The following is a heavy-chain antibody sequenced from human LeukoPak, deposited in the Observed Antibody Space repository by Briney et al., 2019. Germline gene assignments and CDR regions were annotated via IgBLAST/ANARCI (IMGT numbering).Heavy chain of an antibody. Sequence: ASVKVSCKASGYTFTSYGISWARQAPGQGLEWMGWISAYNGNTNYAQKLQGRVTMTTDTSTSTAYMELRSLRSDDTAVYYCARLPHSVAVWSGYSSYYYYMDVWGKGTTVTVSS. CDR1: GYTFTSYG. CDR3: ARLPHSVAVWSGYSSYYYYMDV. D-gene: IGHD3-3*01. J-gene: IGHJ6*03. CDR2: ISAYNGNT. V-gene: IGHV1-18*01.